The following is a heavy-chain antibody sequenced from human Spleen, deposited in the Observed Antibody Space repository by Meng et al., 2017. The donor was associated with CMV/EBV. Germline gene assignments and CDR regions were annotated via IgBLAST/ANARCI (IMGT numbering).Heavy chain of an antibody. V-gene: IGHV1-69*10. CDR2: IIPILGLG. CDR3: AMGGLRSSPNWLDP. D-gene: IGHD6-6*01. J-gene: IGHJ5*02. Sequence: SGGTFSSCALSWVRQTPGQGLEWMGGIIPILGLGSYAQKFQGRVTISADTSTTTAYMELYSLKSEDTAVYYCAMGGLRSSPNWLDPWGQGTLVTVSS. CDR1: GGTFSSCA.